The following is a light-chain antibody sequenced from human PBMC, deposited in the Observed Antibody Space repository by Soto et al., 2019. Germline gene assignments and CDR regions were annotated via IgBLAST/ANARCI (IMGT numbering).Light chain of an antibody. Sequence: IVLSQSAGTLSLSPGERATLSCRASQSVSSSYLAWYQQKPGQAPRLLIYGASSRATGIPDRFSGSGSGTDFTLTISRLEPEDFAVYYCQQYGSSPTWTFGQGTKV. CDR3: QQYGSSPTWT. V-gene: IGKV3-20*01. J-gene: IGKJ1*01. CDR2: GAS. CDR1: QSVSSSY.